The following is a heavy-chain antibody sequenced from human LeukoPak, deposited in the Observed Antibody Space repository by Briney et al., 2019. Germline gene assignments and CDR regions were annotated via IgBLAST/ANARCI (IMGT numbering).Heavy chain of an antibody. V-gene: IGHV5-51*01. D-gene: IGHD5-18*01. CDR1: GYSFTSYW. J-gene: IGHJ4*02. Sequence: GESLKISCKGSGYSFTSYWIGWVRQMPGKGLEWMGIIYPGDSDTRYSPSFQGQVTISADKSISTAYLQWSSLKASDTAMYYCARPVRGYSYGYGGFDYWGQGTLVTVSS. CDR3: ARPVRGYSYGYGGFDY. CDR2: IYPGDSDT.